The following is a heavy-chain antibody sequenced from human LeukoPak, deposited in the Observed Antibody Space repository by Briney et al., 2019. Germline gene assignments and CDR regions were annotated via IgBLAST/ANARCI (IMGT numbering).Heavy chain of an antibody. CDR1: GYTFTSYG. D-gene: IGHD3-22*01. CDR2: ISAYNGNT. CDR3: ARDPYYYDSSGYPAFDY. J-gene: IGHJ4*02. V-gene: IGHV1-18*01. Sequence: ASVKVSCKASGYTFTSYGISWVRQAPGQGLEWMGWISAYNGNTNYAQKLQGRVTMTTDTSTSTSYIELRSLRSDDTAVYYCARDPYYYDSSGYPAFDYWGQGTLVTVSS.